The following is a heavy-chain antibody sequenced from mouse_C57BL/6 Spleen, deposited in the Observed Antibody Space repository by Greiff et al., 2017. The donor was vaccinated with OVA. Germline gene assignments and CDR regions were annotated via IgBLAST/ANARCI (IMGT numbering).Heavy chain of an antibody. CDR3: ARERFYYGSSSELWYVGG. V-gene: IGHV1-85*01. CDR1: GYTFTSSD. D-gene: IGHD1-1*01. Sequence: QVQLQQSGPELVKPGASVKLSCKASGYTFTSSDINGVKQRPGQGLGWIGWIYPRVGSTKYNEKFKGKATLTVDTDSSTAYMERHSLTSEDSAIYFCARERFYYGSSSELWYVGGTGTATTVTV. J-gene: IGHJ1*03. CDR2: IYPRVGST.